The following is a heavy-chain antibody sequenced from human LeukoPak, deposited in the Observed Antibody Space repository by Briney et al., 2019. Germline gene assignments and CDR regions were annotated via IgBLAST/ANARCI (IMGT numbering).Heavy chain of an antibody. J-gene: IGHJ1*01. CDR1: GYSISSGYH. CDR2: IYHSGST. D-gene: IGHD3-22*01. V-gene: IGHV4-38-2*02. Sequence: SETLSLTCTVSGYSISSGYHWGWIRQPPGKGLEWIGSIYHSGSTYYNPSLESRVTISVDTSKNQFSLKLRSVTAADTAVYYCARVVQSTDSSGFYLPEYFQHWGQGTLVTVSS. CDR3: ARVVQSTDSSGFYLPEYFQH.